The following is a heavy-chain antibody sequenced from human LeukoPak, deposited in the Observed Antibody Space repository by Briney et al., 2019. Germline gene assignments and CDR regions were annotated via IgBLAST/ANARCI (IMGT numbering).Heavy chain of an antibody. D-gene: IGHD1-26*01. CDR1: GFTFTNYA. Sequence: PGESLRLSCAASGFTFTNYAMSWVRQAPGKGLEWVSAISGSGGTTYYADSVKGRFTISRDNSKNTLSLQMNTLRAGDTAVYYCARDDGTYGVDYWGQGTLVTVSP. CDR3: ARDDGTYGVDY. J-gene: IGHJ4*02. CDR2: ISGSGGTT. V-gene: IGHV3-23*01.